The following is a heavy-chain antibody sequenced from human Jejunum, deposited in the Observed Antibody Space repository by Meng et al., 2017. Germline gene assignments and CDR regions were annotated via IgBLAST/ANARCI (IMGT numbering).Heavy chain of an antibody. CDR3: ARGVLERYFDY. J-gene: IGHJ4*02. CDR1: GDFTSSSDR. D-gene: IGHD3-10*01. Sequence: HVHRQDSGPGLVKPSGTLSLTCAVSGDFTSSSDRWTWVRQAPGRGLEWIGEVWHSGATYYNPSLESRLTISIDTSNNRFSLELSSATAADTAVYYCARGVLERYFDYWGQGALVTVSS. CDR2: VWHSGAT. V-gene: IGHV4-4*02.